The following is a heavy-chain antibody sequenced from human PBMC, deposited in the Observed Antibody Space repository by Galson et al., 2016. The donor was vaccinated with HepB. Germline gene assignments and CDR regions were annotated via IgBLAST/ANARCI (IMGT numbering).Heavy chain of an antibody. J-gene: IGHJ3*02. CDR2: MNPNSGKT. CDR1: GHTFSSYD. Sequence: SVKVSCKASGHTFSSYDINWVRQATGQGLEWMGWMNPNSGKTGYAQKFQGRVTMTRDTSISTAYMELSSLRSEDTAVYYCARGRWYYDDNSGYYSGAFDIWGQGTMVTVSS. CDR3: ARGRWYYDDNSGYYSGAFDI. V-gene: IGHV1-8*01. D-gene: IGHD3-22*01.